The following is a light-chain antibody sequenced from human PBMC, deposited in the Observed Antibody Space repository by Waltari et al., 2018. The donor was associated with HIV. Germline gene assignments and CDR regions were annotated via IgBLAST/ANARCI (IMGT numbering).Light chain of an antibody. CDR1: QSITVW. J-gene: IGKJ3*01. Sequence: DIQMTQSPSTLSASLRDRVTITCRARQSITVWLAWYQQKPGKAPKLLMYGVSNLETGVPSRFSVSGSGTECTLTIGSLQPDDFATYYCQQYDSYPFTFGPGTKVDIK. V-gene: IGKV1-5*03. CDR2: GVS. CDR3: QQYDSYPFT.